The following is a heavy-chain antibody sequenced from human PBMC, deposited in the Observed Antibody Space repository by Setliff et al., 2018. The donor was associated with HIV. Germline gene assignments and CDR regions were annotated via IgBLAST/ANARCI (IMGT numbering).Heavy chain of an antibody. V-gene: IGHV5-10-1*01. D-gene: IGHD6-19*01. Sequence: GETLKISCKGSGYTFSNFWISWVRQMPGKGLEWMGRLDPRDSYTDYSPSFQGHVTISGDKSSSTAYLQWSSLKASDTAMYYCARRGISGWQSHGFDIWGQGTMVTVSS. CDR3: ARRGISGWQSHGFDI. CDR1: GYTFSNFW. CDR2: LDPRDSYT. J-gene: IGHJ3*02.